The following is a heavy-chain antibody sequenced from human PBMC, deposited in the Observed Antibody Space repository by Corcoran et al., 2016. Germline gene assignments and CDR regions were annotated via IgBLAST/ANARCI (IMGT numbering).Heavy chain of an antibody. V-gene: IGHV4-31*03. CDR2: IYYSGST. Sequence: QVQLQESGPGLVKPSQTLSLTCTVSGGSISSGGYYWSWIRQHPGKGLEWIGYIYYSGSTYYNPSLKSRVTISVDTSKNQFSLKLSSVTAADTAVYYFARGRSRTIVVVTAMAFDIWGQGTMVTVSS. CDR3: ARGRSRTIVVVTAMAFDI. J-gene: IGHJ3*02. CDR1: GGSISSGGYY. D-gene: IGHD2-21*02.